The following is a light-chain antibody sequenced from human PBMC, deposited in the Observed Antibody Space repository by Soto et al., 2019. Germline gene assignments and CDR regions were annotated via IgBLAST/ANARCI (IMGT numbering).Light chain of an antibody. CDR3: QSYDSSNQV. Sequence: QSALTQPPSASGSPGQSVTISCTGTSSDVGGYNYVTWYQQHPGKAPKVMIYEVSKRPSGVPDRFSGSKSGNTASLTVSGLQAEDEADYYCQSYDSSNQVFGGGTKLTVL. CDR1: SSDVGGYNY. J-gene: IGLJ3*02. V-gene: IGLV2-8*01. CDR2: EVS.